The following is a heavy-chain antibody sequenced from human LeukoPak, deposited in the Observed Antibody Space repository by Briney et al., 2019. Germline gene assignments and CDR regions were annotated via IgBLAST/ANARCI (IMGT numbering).Heavy chain of an antibody. CDR2: IYYSGST. CDR3: ARDTSGYRRGSFDY. CDR1: GGSISSYY. Sequence: PPETLSLTCTVSGGSISSYYWSWIRQPPGKGLEWIGYIYYSGSTSYNPFLKSRVTISVDTSNNQFSLKLSSVTAADTAVYYCARDTSGYRRGSFDYWGQGTLVTVSS. D-gene: IGHD3-22*01. J-gene: IGHJ4*02. V-gene: IGHV4-59*01.